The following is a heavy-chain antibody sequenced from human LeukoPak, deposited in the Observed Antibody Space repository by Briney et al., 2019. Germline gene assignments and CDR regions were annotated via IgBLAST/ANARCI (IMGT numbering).Heavy chain of an antibody. V-gene: IGHV4-61*02. CDR3: GRGHFYSPYSPRGIWFAP. CDR1: GGSISSGGSY. J-gene: IGHJ5*02. D-gene: IGHD2-15*01. CDR2: IHPSGSI. Sequence: SQTLSLTCTVSGGSISSGGSYWSWIRQPAGKGLEWIGRIHPSGSISYNPSLVSRVTISLDTSKNQFSLKLSSVTAADTAVYYCGRGHFYSPYSPRGIWFAPGGQGPLVTVSS.